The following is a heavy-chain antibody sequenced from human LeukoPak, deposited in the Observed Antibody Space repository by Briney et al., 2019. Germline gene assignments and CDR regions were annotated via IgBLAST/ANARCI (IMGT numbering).Heavy chain of an antibody. CDR3: TRHAAAAPFDY. CDR2: IRSKANSYAT. CDR1: GFTFSGSA. Sequence: PGGSLRLSCAASGFTFSGSAMNWVRQASGKGLEWVGRIRSKANSYATAYAASVKGRFTISRDDSNNTAYLQMNSLKTEDTAVYYCTRHAAAAPFDYWGQGTLVTVSS. D-gene: IGHD6-13*01. V-gene: IGHV3-73*01. J-gene: IGHJ4*02.